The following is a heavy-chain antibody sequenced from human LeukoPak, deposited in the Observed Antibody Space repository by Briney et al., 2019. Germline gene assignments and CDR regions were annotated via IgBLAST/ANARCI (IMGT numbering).Heavy chain of an antibody. J-gene: IGHJ4*02. Sequence: ASVKVSCKASGYTFTSYGISWVRQAPGQGLEWMGWINAYNGNTNYAQKLQGRVTMTTDTSTSTAYMELSSLRSDDTAVYYCARDFMITSPPDYWGQGTLVTVSS. D-gene: IGHD3-16*01. CDR3: ARDFMITSPPDY. CDR2: INAYNGNT. CDR1: GYTFTSYG. V-gene: IGHV1-18*01.